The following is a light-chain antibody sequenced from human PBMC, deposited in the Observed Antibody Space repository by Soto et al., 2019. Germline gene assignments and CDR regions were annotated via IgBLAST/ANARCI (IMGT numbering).Light chain of an antibody. J-gene: IGLJ3*02. V-gene: IGLV2-8*01. CDR3: AAWDDTLNAWV. Sequence: QSALTQPPSASGSPGQSVTISCTGTKNDIGVYDFVSWYQHHPGKAPRLIIYEVVQRPSGVPDRFSGSKSGNTASLTVSGLQAADEADYYCAAWDDTLNAWVFGGGTKVTVL. CDR2: EVV. CDR1: KNDIGVYDF.